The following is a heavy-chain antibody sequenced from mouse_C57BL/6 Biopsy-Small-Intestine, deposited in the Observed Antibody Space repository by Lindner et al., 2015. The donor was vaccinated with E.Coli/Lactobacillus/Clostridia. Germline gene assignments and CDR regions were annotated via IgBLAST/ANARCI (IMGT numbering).Heavy chain of an antibody. CDR3: ARRELGDYYAMDN. CDR1: GYTFTNYW. D-gene: IGHD4-1*01. J-gene: IGHJ4*01. CDR2: INPSSGYS. Sequence: VQLQESGAELAKPGASVNLSCKASGYTFTNYWMHWVKQRPGQGLEWIGYINPSSGYSKYNQKFKDKATLTADKSSSTAYMQLSSLTYEDSAVYYCARRELGDYYAMDNWGQGTSVTVSS. V-gene: IGHV1-7*01.